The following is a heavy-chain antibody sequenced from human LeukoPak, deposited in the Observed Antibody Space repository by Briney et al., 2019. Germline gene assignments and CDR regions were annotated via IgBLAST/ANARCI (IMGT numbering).Heavy chain of an antibody. Sequence: GGSLRLSCAASGFTFDDYGMSWVRQAPGKGLEWVSGINWNGGSTGYADSVKGRFTISRDNAKNSLYLQMNSLRAEDAALYYCARDQTAIMSYYYYYYMDAWGKGTTVTVSS. V-gene: IGHV3-20*04. CDR2: INWNGGST. D-gene: IGHD2-21*02. J-gene: IGHJ6*03. CDR1: GFTFDDYG. CDR3: ARDQTAIMSYYYYYYMDA.